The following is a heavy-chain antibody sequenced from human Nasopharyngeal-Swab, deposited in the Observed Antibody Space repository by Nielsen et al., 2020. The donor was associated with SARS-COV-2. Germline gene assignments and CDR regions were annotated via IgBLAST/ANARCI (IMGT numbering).Heavy chain of an antibody. V-gene: IGHV4-39*01. CDR2: IYYSGST. CDR1: GGSISSGGYY. Sequence: SETLSLTCTVSGGSISSGGYYWSWIRQPPGKGLEWIGSIYYSGSTYYNPSLKSRVTISVDTSKNQFSLKLSSVTAADTAVYYCARHQEFTIFGVVIRGAFDIWGQGTMVTVSS. D-gene: IGHD3-3*01. CDR3: ARHQEFTIFGVVIRGAFDI. J-gene: IGHJ3*02.